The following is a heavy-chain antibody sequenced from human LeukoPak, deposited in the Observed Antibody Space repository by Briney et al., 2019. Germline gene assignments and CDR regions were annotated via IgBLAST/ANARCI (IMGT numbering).Heavy chain of an antibody. CDR1: GYTATSYY. J-gene: IGHJ6*02. CDR2: SNPSGGST. V-gene: IGHV1-46*01. CDR3: AREGAVVPAAVDYYGMDV. D-gene: IGHD2-2*01. Sequence: GASVKVSCKASGYTATSYYMHSVRQAPGQGLEWMFKSNPSGGSTSYAQKFQGRVTMTRDTSTSTVYMELSSLRSEDTAVYYCAREGAVVPAAVDYYGMDVWGQGTTVTVSS.